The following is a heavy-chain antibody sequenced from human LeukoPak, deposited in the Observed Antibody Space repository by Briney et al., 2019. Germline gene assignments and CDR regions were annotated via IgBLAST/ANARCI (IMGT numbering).Heavy chain of an antibody. D-gene: IGHD1-26*01. CDR3: ARDTTGGSYCDY. V-gene: IGHV1-18*04. CDR2: ISAYNGNT. Sequence: ASGKLCCTASGYPFSRCGISWERLDLGQGLEWMGWISAYNGNTKYAQKFQGRVTMTTDTSTSTAYMELRSLRSDDTAVYYCARDTTGGSYCDYWGQGTLVTVSS. CDR1: GYPFSRCG. J-gene: IGHJ4*02.